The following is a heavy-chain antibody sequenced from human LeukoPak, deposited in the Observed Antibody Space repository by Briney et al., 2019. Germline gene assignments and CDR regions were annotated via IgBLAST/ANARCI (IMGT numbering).Heavy chain of an antibody. CDR2: IYYSGST. CDR3: ARSNISSWYYAGHFDY. J-gene: IGHJ4*02. Sequence: SETLSLTCTVSGGSISSSSYYWGWIRQPPGKGLEWIGSIYYSGSTYYNPSLKSRVTISVDTSENQFSLKLSSATAADTAVYYCARSNISSWYYAGHFDYWGQGTLVTVSS. D-gene: IGHD6-13*01. CDR1: GGSISSSSYY. V-gene: IGHV4-39*01.